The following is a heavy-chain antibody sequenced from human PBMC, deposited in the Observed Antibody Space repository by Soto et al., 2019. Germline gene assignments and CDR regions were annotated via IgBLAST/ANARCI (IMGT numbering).Heavy chain of an antibody. J-gene: IGHJ6*02. V-gene: IGHV4-34*01. CDR3: ARGLFNYGYYYYGMDV. CDR2: INHSGST. Sequence: SETLSLTCAVSGGSFSGYYWSWIRQPPGKGLEWIGEINHSGSTNYNPSLKSRVTISVDTSKNQFSLKLSSVTAADTAVYYCARGLFNYGYYYYGMDVWGQGTTVNV. CDR1: GGSFSGYY. D-gene: IGHD4-17*01.